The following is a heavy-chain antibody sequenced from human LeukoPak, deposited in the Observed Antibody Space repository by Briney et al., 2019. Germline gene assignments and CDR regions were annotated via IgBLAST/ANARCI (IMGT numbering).Heavy chain of an antibody. D-gene: IGHD2-15*01. CDR2: IHYGGST. V-gene: IGHV4-39*01. CDR1: GGSISSSSYY. CDR3: ARSGGWHDFDI. J-gene: IGHJ3*02. Sequence: SETLSLTCTVSGGSISSSSYYWGWIRQPPGKGLEWIGNIHYGGSTHYNPSFKSRVTISVDTSNTQFSLKLSSVTAADTAVYFCARSGGWHDFDIWGQGTMVTVSS.